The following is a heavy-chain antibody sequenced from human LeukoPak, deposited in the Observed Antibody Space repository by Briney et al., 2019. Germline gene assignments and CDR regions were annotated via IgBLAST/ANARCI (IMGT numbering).Heavy chain of an antibody. V-gene: IGHV3-74*01. CDR1: GFTFSSYW. J-gene: IGHJ4*02. D-gene: IGHD3-3*01. CDR2: INSDGSST. Sequence: QPGGSLRLSCAASGFTFSSYWMHWARQAPGKGLVWVSRINSDGSSTSYADSVKGRFTISRDNAKNTLYLQMNSLRAEDTAVYYCARGGHDFWSGYVGYWGQGTLVTVSS. CDR3: ARGGHDFWSGYVGY.